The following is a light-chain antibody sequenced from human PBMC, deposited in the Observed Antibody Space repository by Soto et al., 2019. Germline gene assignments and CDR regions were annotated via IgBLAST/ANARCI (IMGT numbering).Light chain of an antibody. Sequence: QSVLTQPPSASGTPGQRVTISCSGSSSNIGSNNVNWYQQLPGTAPTLLIYSNNQRPSGVPDRFSGSKSGTSASLAISGLQSEDEADYYCAAWDDSLNGWVFGGGTKLTVL. CDR2: SNN. CDR1: SSNIGSNN. J-gene: IGLJ3*02. V-gene: IGLV1-44*01. CDR3: AAWDDSLNGWV.